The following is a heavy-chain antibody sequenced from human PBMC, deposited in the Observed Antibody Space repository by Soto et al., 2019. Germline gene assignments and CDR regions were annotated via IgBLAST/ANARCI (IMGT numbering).Heavy chain of an antibody. Sequence: GESLKISCAASGFTFSSYAMHWVRQAPGKGLEWVAVISYDGSNKYYADSVKGRFTISRDNSKNTLYLQMNSLRAEDTAVYYCASAIVVVVAATPLDYWGQGTLVTVSS. CDR3: ASAIVVVVAATPLDY. J-gene: IGHJ4*02. CDR1: GFTFSSYA. V-gene: IGHV3-30-3*01. D-gene: IGHD2-15*01. CDR2: ISYDGSNK.